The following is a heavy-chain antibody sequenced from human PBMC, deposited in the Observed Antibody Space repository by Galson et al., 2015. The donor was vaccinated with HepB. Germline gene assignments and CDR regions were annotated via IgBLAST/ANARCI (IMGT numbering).Heavy chain of an antibody. CDR1: GLTFSTYS. V-gene: IGHV3-48*04. Sequence: SLRLSCAGSGLTFSTYSMNWVRQTPGKGLEWISYINRRSDTVYYAGSVRGGFTISRNNAVEFVYLEMSNLRVEDTAFYFCARGDKRQQLIRSYFFGMDVWGPGTTVTVSS. J-gene: IGHJ6*01. D-gene: IGHD3-3*01. CDR2: INRRSDTV. CDR3: ARGDKRQQLIRSYFFGMDV.